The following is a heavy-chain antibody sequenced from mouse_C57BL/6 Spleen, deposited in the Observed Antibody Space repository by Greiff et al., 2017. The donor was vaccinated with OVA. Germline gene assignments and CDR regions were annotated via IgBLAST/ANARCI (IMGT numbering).Heavy chain of an antibody. V-gene: IGHV1-26*01. Sequence: VQLQQSGPELVKPGASAKISCKASGYTFTDYYMNWVKQSHGKSLEWIGDINPNNGGTSYNQKFKGKATLTVDKSSSTAYMELRSLTSEDSAVYYCARFPDGYYAMDYWGQGTSVTVSS. CDR1: GYTFTDYY. D-gene: IGHD2-3*01. CDR3: ARFPDGYYAMDY. CDR2: INPNNGGT. J-gene: IGHJ4*01.